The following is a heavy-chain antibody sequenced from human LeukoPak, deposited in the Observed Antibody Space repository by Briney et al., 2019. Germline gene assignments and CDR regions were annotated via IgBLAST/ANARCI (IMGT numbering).Heavy chain of an antibody. Sequence: SETLSLTCTVSGGSITTTTYYWGWIRQPPGKGLEWIGSIYYSGNTYYNPSLKSRVTISLDTSKNQFSLKVSSVTAADTAIYYCAKDFSSASYTYYYYYMDAWGKGTTVTVSS. D-gene: IGHD6-25*01. J-gene: IGHJ6*03. V-gene: IGHV4-39*07. CDR1: GGSITTTTYY. CDR3: AKDFSSASYTYYYYYMDA. CDR2: IYYSGNT.